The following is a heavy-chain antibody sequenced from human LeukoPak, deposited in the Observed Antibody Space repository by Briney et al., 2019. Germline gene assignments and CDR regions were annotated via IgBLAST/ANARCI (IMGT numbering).Heavy chain of an antibody. Sequence: GGSLRLSCAASGFTFSNYAMSWVRQAPGKGLEWASAISASGGSTYYADSVKGRFTISRDNSKSTLYLQMNSLRAEDTAVYYCAKPKDTAVGRYFDYWGQGTLVTVSS. D-gene: IGHD2-2*01. CDR1: GFTFSNYA. CDR3: AKPKDTAVGRYFDY. CDR2: ISASGGST. V-gene: IGHV3-23*01. J-gene: IGHJ4*02.